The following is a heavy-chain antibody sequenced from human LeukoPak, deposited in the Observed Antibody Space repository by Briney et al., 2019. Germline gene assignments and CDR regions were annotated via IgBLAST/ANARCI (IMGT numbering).Heavy chain of an antibody. CDR1: GFTFSSYW. Sequence: PGGSLRLSCTASGFTFSSYWMHWVRQAPGKGLVWVSRINSDGGSTSYADSVKGRFTISRDNAKNTLYLQMNSLRAEDTGVYYCARRIQGMAPYYFDYRGQGTLVTVSS. D-gene: IGHD5-24*01. CDR3: ARRIQGMAPYYFDY. J-gene: IGHJ4*02. V-gene: IGHV3-74*01. CDR2: INSDGGST.